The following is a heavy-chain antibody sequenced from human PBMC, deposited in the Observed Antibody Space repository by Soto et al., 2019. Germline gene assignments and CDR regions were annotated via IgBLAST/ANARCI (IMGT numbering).Heavy chain of an antibody. CDR1: GGSISTSSYY. J-gene: IGHJ5*01. CDR2: IYYSGST. V-gene: IGHV4-39*01. Sequence: SETLSLTCTVSGGSISTSSYYWGWIRQPPGKGLEWIGSIYYSGSTYYNPSLKSRVTISVDTSKNQFSLKLSSVTAADTAVYYCARLQCGCGGTSYHGYNAIDAWGQGTAVTVSS. D-gene: IGHD2-21*01. CDR3: ARLQCGCGGTSYHGYNAIDA.